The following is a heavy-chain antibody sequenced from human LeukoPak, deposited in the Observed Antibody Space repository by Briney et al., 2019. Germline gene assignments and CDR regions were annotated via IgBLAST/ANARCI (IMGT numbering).Heavy chain of an antibody. CDR1: GGSFSGYY. J-gene: IGHJ4*02. D-gene: IGHD2-21*01. V-gene: IGHV4-34*01. CDR3: ASSLGIVGY. Sequence: PSETLSLTCAVYGGSFSGYYWSWIRQPPVKGLEWIGEINHSGSTNYNPSLKSRVTISVDTSKNQFSLKLSSVTAADTAVYYCASSLGIVGYWGQGTLVTVSS. CDR2: INHSGST.